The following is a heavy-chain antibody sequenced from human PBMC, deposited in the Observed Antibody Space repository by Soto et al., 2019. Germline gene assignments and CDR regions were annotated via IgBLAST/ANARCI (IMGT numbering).Heavy chain of an antibody. Sequence: PSETLSLTCTVSGGSISSGGYYWSWIRQHPGKGLEWIGYIYYSGSTYYNPSLKSRVTISVDTSKNQFSLKLSSVTAADTAVYYCARGITGTAQEYGFDPWGQGTLVTVSS. CDR2: IYYSGST. CDR1: GGSISSGGYY. J-gene: IGHJ5*02. D-gene: IGHD1-20*01. V-gene: IGHV4-31*03. CDR3: ARGITGTAQEYGFDP.